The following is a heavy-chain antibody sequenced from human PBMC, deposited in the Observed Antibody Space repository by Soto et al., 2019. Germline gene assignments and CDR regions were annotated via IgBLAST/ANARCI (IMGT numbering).Heavy chain of an antibody. D-gene: IGHD6-19*01. CDR3: AREAVSGIIGLDV. Sequence: GASVKVSCKASGYTFTAYGISWVRQAPGQGLEWMGWINPYNGNTNYAQKLQGRLTMTTDTPTSTAYMELRSLRSDDTAVYYCAREAVSGIIGLDVWGQGTTVTVSS. V-gene: IGHV1-18*04. CDR1: GYTFTAYG. J-gene: IGHJ6*02. CDR2: INPYNGNT.